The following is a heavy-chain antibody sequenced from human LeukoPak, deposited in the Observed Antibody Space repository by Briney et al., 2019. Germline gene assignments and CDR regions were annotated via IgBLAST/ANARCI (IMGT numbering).Heavy chain of an antibody. V-gene: IGHV1-69*05. D-gene: IGHD2-2*01. J-gene: IGHJ4*02. Sequence: SVKVSCKASGGTFSGYAISWVRQAPGQGLEWMGGIIPIFGTANYAQKFQGRVTITTDESTSTAYMELSSLRSEDTAVYYCARWGDCSSTSCYPDYWGQGTLVTVSS. CDR1: GGTFSGYA. CDR3: ARWGDCSSTSCYPDY. CDR2: IIPIFGTA.